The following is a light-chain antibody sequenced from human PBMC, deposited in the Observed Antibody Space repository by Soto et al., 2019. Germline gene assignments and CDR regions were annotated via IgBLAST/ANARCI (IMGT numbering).Light chain of an antibody. CDR2: GAS. Sequence: EIVMTQSPATLSVSPGEGATLSCRSSQTVRNNYLAWYQQKPGQAPRLLIYGASSRATGIPDRFSGSGSGTDFTLTISRLEPEDFAVYYCQQYGSSPLISFGQGTRLEIK. V-gene: IGKV3-20*01. J-gene: IGKJ5*01. CDR3: QQYGSSPLIS. CDR1: QTVRNNY.